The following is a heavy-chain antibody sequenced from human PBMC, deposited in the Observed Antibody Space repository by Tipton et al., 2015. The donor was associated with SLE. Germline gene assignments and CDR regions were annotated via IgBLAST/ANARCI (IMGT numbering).Heavy chain of an antibody. V-gene: IGHV1-69*18. CDR1: GGTFSSYA. J-gene: IGHJ4*02. Sequence: QLVQPGAEVKKPGSSVKVSCKASGGTFSSYAISWVRQAPGQGLEWMGRIIPIFGTANYAQKFQGRVTITADESTSTAYMELSSLRSEDTAVYYCARGGYEYIWGSSENDYFDYWGQGTLVTVSS. CDR2: IIPIFGTA. D-gene: IGHD3-16*01. CDR3: ARGGYEYIWGSSENDYFDY.